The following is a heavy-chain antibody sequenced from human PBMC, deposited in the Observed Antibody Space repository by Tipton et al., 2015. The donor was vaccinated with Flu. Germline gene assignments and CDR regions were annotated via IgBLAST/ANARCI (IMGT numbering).Heavy chain of an antibody. CDR1: GFTFSTYG. CDR3: AKGALTVTLMDV. D-gene: IGHD4-11*01. CDR2: ISYDGSNK. Sequence: SLRLSCAASGFTFSTYGMHWVRQAPGKGLEWVALISYDGSNKYYADSVKGRFTISRDNSKNKLYLQINSLKTEDTAVYYCAKGALTVTLMDVWGQGPTVTASS. J-gene: IGHJ6*02. V-gene: IGHV3-30*18.